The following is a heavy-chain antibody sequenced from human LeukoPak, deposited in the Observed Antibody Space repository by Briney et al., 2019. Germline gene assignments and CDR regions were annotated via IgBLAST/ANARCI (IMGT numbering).Heavy chain of an antibody. CDR1: GGTFSSYA. Sequence: ASVKVSCKASGGTFSSYAISWVRQAPGQGLVWMGEIIPIFGTANYAQKFQGRVTITADESTSTAYMELSSLRSEDTAVYYCASQPSITIFGVVPPPGYWGQGTLVTVSS. V-gene: IGHV1-69*13. D-gene: IGHD3-3*01. J-gene: IGHJ4*02. CDR3: ASQPSITIFGVVPPPGY. CDR2: IIPIFGTA.